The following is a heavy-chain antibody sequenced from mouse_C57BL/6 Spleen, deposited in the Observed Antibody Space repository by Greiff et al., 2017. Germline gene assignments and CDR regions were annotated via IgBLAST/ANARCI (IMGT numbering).Heavy chain of an antibody. CDR3: AREDYDYDERVFFDY. CDR2: IYPGSGST. J-gene: IGHJ2*01. D-gene: IGHD2-4*01. CDR1: GYTFTSYW. Sequence: QVQLQQPGAELVKPGASVKMSCKASGYTFTSYWITWVKQRPGQGLEWIGDIYPGSGSTNYNEKFKSKATLTVDTSSSTAYMQLSSLTSEDSAVYYCAREDYDYDERVFFDYWGQGTTLTVSS. V-gene: IGHV1-55*01.